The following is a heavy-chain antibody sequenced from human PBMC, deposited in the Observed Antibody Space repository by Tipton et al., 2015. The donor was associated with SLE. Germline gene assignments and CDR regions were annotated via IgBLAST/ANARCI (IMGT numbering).Heavy chain of an antibody. D-gene: IGHD6-6*01. J-gene: IGHJ3*02. CDR3: ASLLGYSTSSSALDI. Sequence: TLSLTCNVSGGSISSYHWSWIRQPPGEGLEWIGYIYYSGSTNYNPSLKSRVTISVDTSKNHFSLNLSSVTAADTAVYYCASLLGYSTSSSALDIWGQGTMVTVSS. CDR2: IYYSGST. CDR1: GGSISSYH. V-gene: IGHV4-59*01.